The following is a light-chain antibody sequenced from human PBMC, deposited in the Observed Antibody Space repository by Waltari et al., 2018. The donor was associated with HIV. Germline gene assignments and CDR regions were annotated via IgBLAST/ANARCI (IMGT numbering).Light chain of an antibody. Sequence: DIQMTQSPSPLSASVGERVIITCRASQSINNWLAWYQQKPGETPNLLMHEASKLESGVPSRFIGTGSGTEFTLTINGLQPDDFATYYCQQYNRYQYTFGQGTKLEIK. CDR1: QSINNW. CDR2: EAS. J-gene: IGKJ2*01. CDR3: QQYNRYQYT. V-gene: IGKV1-5*01.